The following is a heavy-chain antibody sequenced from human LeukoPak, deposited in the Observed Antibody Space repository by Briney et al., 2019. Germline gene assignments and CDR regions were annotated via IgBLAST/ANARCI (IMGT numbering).Heavy chain of an antibody. D-gene: IGHD2-21*01. CDR3: AREGGEPYLFEF. Sequence: SVKVSCKASGGTFSGYGISWVRQAPGQGLEWMGKIFPIFGTTNYAQKFQGRVTITADESTGTAYMELSSLTSEDTAVYYCAREGGEPYLFEFWGQGTLVTVSS. CDR1: GGTFSGYG. J-gene: IGHJ4*02. CDR2: IFPIFGTT. V-gene: IGHV1-69*13.